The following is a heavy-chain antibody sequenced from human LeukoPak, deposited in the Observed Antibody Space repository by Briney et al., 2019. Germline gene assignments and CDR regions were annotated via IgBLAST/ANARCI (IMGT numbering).Heavy chain of an antibody. D-gene: IGHD2-2*01. Sequence: PGGSLRLSCAASGFTFSNAWMSWVRQAPGKGLEWVGRIKSKTDGGTTDYAAPVKGRFTISSDDSKNTLYLQMNSLKTEDTAVYYCTTDYCSSTSCYEGYYYYYGMDVWGQGTTVTVSS. CDR1: GFTFSNAW. CDR2: IKSKTDGGTT. V-gene: IGHV3-15*01. CDR3: TTDYCSSTSCYEGYYYYYGMDV. J-gene: IGHJ6*02.